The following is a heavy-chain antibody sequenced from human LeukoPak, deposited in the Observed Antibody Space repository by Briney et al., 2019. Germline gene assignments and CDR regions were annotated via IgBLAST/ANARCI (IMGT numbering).Heavy chain of an antibody. CDR3: ARKPNYYRSFNYGMDV. J-gene: IGHJ6*02. V-gene: IGHV3-48*02. Sequence: PGGSLRLSCAASGFTFRSYEMNWGRQAPGKGLEWVSYIGSRSTAIYYADSVKGRFTVSTDNANNSLYLQLSGLRDEDTAVYYCARKPNYYRSFNYGMDVWGQGTTVTVSS. CDR2: IGSRSTAI. CDR1: GFTFRSYE. D-gene: IGHD3-22*01.